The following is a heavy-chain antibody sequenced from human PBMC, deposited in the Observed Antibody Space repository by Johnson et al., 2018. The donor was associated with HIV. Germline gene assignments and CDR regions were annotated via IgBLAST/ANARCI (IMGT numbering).Heavy chain of an antibody. V-gene: IGHV3-30-3*01. CDR2: ISYDGSNK. CDR3: ARGGLGYQNFHDPFDV. CDR1: GFTFNTYA. J-gene: IGHJ3*01. D-gene: IGHD3-16*02. Sequence: QVQLVESGGGVVQPGRSLRLSCAASGFTFNTYAMHWVRQAPGKGLEWVAVISYDGSNKYYADSVKGRFTISRDNSKNTLYLQMNSLRAEDTAVYYCARGGLGYQNFHDPFDVWGQGTVVTVSS.